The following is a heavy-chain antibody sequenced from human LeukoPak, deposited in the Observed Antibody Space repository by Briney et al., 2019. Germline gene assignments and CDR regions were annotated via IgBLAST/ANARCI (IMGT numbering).Heavy chain of an antibody. Sequence: SETLSLTCTVSGYSISSGYYWGWIRQPPGKGLEWIGSIYHSGSTYYNPSLKSRVTISVDTSKNQFSLKLSSVTAADTAVYYCARVGNPLVTVFAWFDPWGQGTLVTVSS. V-gene: IGHV4-38-2*02. CDR1: GYSISSGYY. CDR2: IYHSGST. CDR3: ARVGNPLVTVFAWFDP. J-gene: IGHJ5*02. D-gene: IGHD3-3*01.